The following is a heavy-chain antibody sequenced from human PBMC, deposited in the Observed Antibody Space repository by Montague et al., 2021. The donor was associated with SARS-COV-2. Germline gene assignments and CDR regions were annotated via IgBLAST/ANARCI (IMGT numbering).Heavy chain of an antibody. CDR3: SKHMTTGLHAFHI. Sequence: SLRLSCAASGFSFSAFGMTLVRQAPGKGLEWVSTVSRSVDTTYYSDAFKDRLTISRDNSKTTLELQMNSLRAEDTAIYYCSKHMTTGLHAFHIWGQVTMVTVSS. CDR2: VSRSVDTT. D-gene: IGHD4-11*01. V-gene: IGHV3-23*01. J-gene: IGHJ3*02. CDR1: GFSFSAFG.